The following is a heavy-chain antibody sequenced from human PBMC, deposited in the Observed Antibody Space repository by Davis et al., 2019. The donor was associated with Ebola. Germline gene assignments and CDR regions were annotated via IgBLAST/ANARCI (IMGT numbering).Heavy chain of an antibody. CDR3: ARVFVVVPAATDYNWFDP. CDR1: GYTFTSYG. D-gene: IGHD2-2*01. CDR2: ISAYNGNT. V-gene: IGHV1-18*01. Sequence: ASVKVSCKASGYTFTSYGISWVRQAPGQGLEWMGWISAYNGNTNYAQKLQGRVTMTTDTSTSTAYMELRSLRSDDTAVYYCARVFVVVPAATDYNWFDPWGQGTLVTVSS. J-gene: IGHJ5*02.